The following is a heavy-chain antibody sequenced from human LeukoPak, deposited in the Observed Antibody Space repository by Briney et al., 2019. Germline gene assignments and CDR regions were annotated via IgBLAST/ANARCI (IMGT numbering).Heavy chain of an antibody. J-gene: IGHJ5*02. D-gene: IGHD4-17*01. CDR1: GGTFNNSA. Sequence: SVKVSCKTSGGTFNNSAISWVRQAPGQGLEWLGGIMPLFGTAGYAQKFQGRVTITKDESTRTVYFELTSLTSDDTAVYYCARDVHGDYGSGRFNPWGQGTLVSVSS. CDR3: ARDVHGDYGSGRFNP. CDR2: IMPLFGTA. V-gene: IGHV1-69*05.